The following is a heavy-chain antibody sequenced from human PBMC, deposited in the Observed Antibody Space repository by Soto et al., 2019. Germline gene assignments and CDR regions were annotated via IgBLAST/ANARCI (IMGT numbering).Heavy chain of an antibody. CDR3: ARALPPGLAVAGTFPEDY. J-gene: IGHJ4*02. Sequence: QVQLVQSGAEVKKPGASVKVSCKASGYTFTSYDINWVRQATGQGLEWMGWMNPNSGNTGYAQKFQGRVTMTRNTSISTAYMELSGLRSEDTAVYYCARALPPGLAVAGTFPEDYWGQGTLVTVSS. CDR1: GYTFTSYD. D-gene: IGHD6-19*01. V-gene: IGHV1-8*01. CDR2: MNPNSGNT.